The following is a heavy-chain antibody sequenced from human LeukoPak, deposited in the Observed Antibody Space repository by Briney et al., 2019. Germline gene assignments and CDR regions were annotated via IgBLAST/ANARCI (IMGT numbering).Heavy chain of an antibody. CDR1: GFTFSSYA. CDR3: ARGRQWLVDY. CDR2: ISYDGSNK. Sequence: GGSLRLSCAASGFTFSSYAMHWVRQAPGKRLEWVAVISYDGSNKYYADSVKGRFTISRDNSKNTLYLQRNSLRAEDTAVYYCARGRQWLVDYWGQGTLVTVSS. V-gene: IGHV3-30-3*01. J-gene: IGHJ4*02. D-gene: IGHD6-19*01.